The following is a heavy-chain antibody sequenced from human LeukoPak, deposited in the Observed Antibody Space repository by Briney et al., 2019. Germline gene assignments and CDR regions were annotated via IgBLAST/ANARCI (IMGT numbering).Heavy chain of an antibody. V-gene: IGHV4-34*01. D-gene: IGHD1-1*01. CDR3: ARSGNNWDNWFDP. Sequence: PSETLSLTCAVYGGSFSGYYWSWIRQPPGKGLEWIGEINHSGSTNYNASLKSRVTIAVDTSKNQFSLNLSSVTAADTAVYYCARSGNNWDNWFDPWGQGTLVTVSS. CDR2: INHSGST. J-gene: IGHJ5*02. CDR1: GGSFSGYY.